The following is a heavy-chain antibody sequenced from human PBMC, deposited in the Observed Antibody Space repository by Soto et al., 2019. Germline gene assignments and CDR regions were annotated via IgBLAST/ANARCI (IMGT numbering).Heavy chain of an antibody. D-gene: IGHD6-25*01. CDR1: GGSISGYY. CDR3: ARHSNDYRKSLAY. Sequence: PSETLSLSCTVSGGSISGYYWSWIRQPPGKGLEWIAYIYYSGSTNSNPSLKSRVTISVDTSKNQFSLKLSSVTAADTAVYYCARHSNDYRKSLAYWGQGTLVTVSS. V-gene: IGHV4-59*08. J-gene: IGHJ4*02. CDR2: IYYSGST.